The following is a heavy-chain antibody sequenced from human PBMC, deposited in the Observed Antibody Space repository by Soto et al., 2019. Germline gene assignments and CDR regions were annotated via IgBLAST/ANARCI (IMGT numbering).Heavy chain of an antibody. CDR3: ARRLGIVLMVYDYYYGMDI. D-gene: IGHD2-8*01. J-gene: IGHJ6*02. Sequence: PGGSLRLSCAASGFTFSSYSMNWVRQAPGKGLEWVSSISSSSSYIYYADSVKGRFTISRDNAKNSLYLQMNSLRAEDTAVYYCARRLGIVLMVYDYYYGMDIWGQGATVTVSS. CDR2: ISSSSSYI. V-gene: IGHV3-21*01. CDR1: GFTFSSYS.